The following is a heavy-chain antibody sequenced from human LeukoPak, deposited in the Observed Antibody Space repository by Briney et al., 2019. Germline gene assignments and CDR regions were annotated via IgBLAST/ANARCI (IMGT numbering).Heavy chain of an antibody. V-gene: IGHV1-2*02. CDR1: GYSFTGYY. Sequence: ASVKVSCKASGYSFTGYYMHWVRQAPGQGLEWMGWINPITGGTSYAQKLQGRVTMTRDTSISTAYMELSRLRCDDTAVHFCARDSGDYVPFDYWGQGTLVTVSS. J-gene: IGHJ4*02. D-gene: IGHD4-17*01. CDR2: INPITGGT. CDR3: ARDSGDYVPFDY.